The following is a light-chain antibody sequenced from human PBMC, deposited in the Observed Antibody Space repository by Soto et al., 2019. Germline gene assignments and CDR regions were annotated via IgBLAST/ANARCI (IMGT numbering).Light chain of an antibody. CDR1: SSDVGFYNY. CDR3: SSYTTRSTRV. CDR2: EVS. V-gene: IGLV2-14*01. J-gene: IGLJ1*01. Sequence: QSALTQPASVSGSPGQSIAISCAGSSSDVGFYNYVSWYQQHPGEVPKLIIFEVSNRPSGVSNRFSGSKSGNTAPLTISGLQAEDEAAYYCSSYTTRSTRVFGTGTKVTVL.